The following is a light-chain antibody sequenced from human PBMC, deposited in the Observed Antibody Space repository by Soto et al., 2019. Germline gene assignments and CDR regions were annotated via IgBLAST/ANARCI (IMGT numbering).Light chain of an antibody. J-gene: IGKJ1*01. CDR3: LQYDDWHRT. Sequence: EIVLTQSPATLSVSPGDGATLSCRASQSVDKHLHWYQQKPGQAPRLLIYGASNRATGVPARFSGSGSGTDFTLTISSLQSEDFAVYYCLQYDDWHRTFGQGTKVEIK. CDR1: QSVDKH. CDR2: GAS. V-gene: IGKV3-15*01.